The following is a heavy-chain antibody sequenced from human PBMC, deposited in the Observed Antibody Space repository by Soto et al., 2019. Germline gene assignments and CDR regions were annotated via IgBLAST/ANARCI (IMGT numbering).Heavy chain of an antibody. J-gene: IGHJ4*02. Sequence: EVQLLESGGGLVQPGGSLRLSCAASGFTFSTYAMSWVRQPPGQGLEWVSGIGGSGGSTYSADSVQGRFTISRDNSKNTLYLRMNSLRAEDTAVYYCAKDGADFVTTPSHFYSWGQGTLLTVSS. D-gene: IGHD1-1*01. CDR1: GFTFSTYA. V-gene: IGHV3-23*01. CDR3: AKDGADFVTTPSHFYS. CDR2: IGGSGGST.